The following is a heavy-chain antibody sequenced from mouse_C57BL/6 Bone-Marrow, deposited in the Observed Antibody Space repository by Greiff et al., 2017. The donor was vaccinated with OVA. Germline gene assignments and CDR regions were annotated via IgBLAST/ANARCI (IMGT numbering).Heavy chain of an antibody. V-gene: IGHV1-76*01. CDR2: IYPGSGNT. J-gene: IGHJ4*01. CDR3: ARVYAAMDY. D-gene: IGHD2-10*02. Sequence: VQLQQSGAELVRPGASVKLSCKASGYTFTDYYINWVQQRPGQGLEWIARIYPGSGNTYYNEKFTGKATLTAEKSSSTAYMQLSSLTSEDSAVYFCARVYAAMDYWGQGTSVTVSS. CDR1: GYTFTDYY.